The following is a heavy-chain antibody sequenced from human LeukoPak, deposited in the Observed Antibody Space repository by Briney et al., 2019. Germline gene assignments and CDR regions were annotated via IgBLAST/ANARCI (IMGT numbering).Heavy chain of an antibody. CDR1: GYTFTSYY. J-gene: IGHJ4*02. Sequence: ASVKVSCKASGYTFTSYYMHWVRQAPGQGLEWMGIINPSGGSTSYAQKFQGRVTMTRDTSTSTVYMELSSLRSEDTAVYYCARVRSSDYKTPNFAYWGQGTLVTVSS. CDR3: ARVRSSDYKTPNFAY. CDR2: INPSGGST. V-gene: IGHV1-46*01. D-gene: IGHD4-11*01.